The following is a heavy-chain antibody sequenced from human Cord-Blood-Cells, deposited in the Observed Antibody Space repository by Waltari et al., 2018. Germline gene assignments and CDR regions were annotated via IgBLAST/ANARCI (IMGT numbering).Heavy chain of an antibody. CDR3: AKARGGDYFFFAY. J-gene: IGHJ4*02. Sequence: LESGGGLVQPGGSLRLSCAASGFTCSSYAMSWVREAPGKGLEWVSAISGSGGSTYYADSVKGRFTISRDNSKNTLYLQMNSLRAEDTAVYYCAKARGGDYFFFAYWGQGTLVTVSS. V-gene: IGHV3-23*01. CDR1: GFTCSSYA. CDR2: ISGSGGST. D-gene: IGHD4-17*01.